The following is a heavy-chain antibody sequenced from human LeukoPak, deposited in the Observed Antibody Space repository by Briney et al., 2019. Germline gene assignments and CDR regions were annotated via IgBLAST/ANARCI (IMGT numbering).Heavy chain of an antibody. V-gene: IGHV3-7*01. CDR1: GFTFSTYW. Sequence: PGGSLRLSCAASGFTFSTYWMSWVRQAPGKGLEWVATIKQDESEKNYVDSVKGRFTISRDNAKNSLYLQMNSLRAEDTALYYCAKYSRVDTTRDLDYWGQGTLVTVSS. D-gene: IGHD3-3*01. CDR3: AKYSRVDTTRDLDY. CDR2: IKQDESEK. J-gene: IGHJ4*02.